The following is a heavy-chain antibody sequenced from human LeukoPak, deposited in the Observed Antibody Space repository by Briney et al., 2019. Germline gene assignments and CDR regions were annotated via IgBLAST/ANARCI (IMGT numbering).Heavy chain of an antibody. J-gene: IGHJ6*02. CDR3: ARGHYGMDV. Sequence: SETLSLTCSVSGDSISSHYWSWIRQAPGKGLEWIGYIYKSGSTNFNAFLNSRVSMSVDTSKNEYSLKLRSVTAADTAVYYCARGHYGMDVWGQGTTVIVSS. V-gene: IGHV4-59*11. CDR2: IYKSGST. CDR1: GDSISSHY.